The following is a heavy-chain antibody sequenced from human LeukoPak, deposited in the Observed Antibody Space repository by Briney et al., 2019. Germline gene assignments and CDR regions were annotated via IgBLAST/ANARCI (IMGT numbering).Heavy chain of an antibody. CDR1: GFTFSSYS. CDR2: IKQDGSEK. CDR3: ASGGSGWYFGSSEYYYMDV. V-gene: IGHV3-7*01. D-gene: IGHD6-19*01. J-gene: IGHJ6*03. Sequence: GGSLRLSCAASGFTFSSYSMSWVRQAPGKGLEWVANIKQDGSEKNYVGSVKGRFTIARDNAKNSLYLQMNSLRAEDTAVYYCASGGSGWYFGSSEYYYMDVWGKGTTVTISS.